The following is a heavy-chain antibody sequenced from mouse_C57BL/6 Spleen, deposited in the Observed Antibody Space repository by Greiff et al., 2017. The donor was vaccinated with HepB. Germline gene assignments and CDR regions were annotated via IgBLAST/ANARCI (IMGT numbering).Heavy chain of an antibody. V-gene: IGHV7-3*01. Sequence: EVQLVESGGGLVQPGGSLSLSCAASGFTFTDYYMSWVRQPPGKALEWLGFIRNKANGYTTEYSASVKGRFTISRDNSQSILYLQMNALRAEDSATYYCAIYIRGNWYFDVWGTGTTVTVSS. CDR2: IRNKANGYTT. J-gene: IGHJ1*03. CDR3: AIYIRGNWYFDV. CDR1: GFTFTDYY.